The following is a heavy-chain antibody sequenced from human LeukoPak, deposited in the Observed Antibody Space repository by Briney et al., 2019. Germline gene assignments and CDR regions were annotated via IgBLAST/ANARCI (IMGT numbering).Heavy chain of an antibody. V-gene: IGHV1-46*01. Sequence: ASVKVSCKASGYTFTSYYMYWVRQAPGQGLEWMGIINPNRGSTSYAQKFQGRVTITTDESTSTAYMELSSLRSEDTAVYYCALGNSYERRVYYYMDVWGKGTTVTISS. CDR2: INPNRGST. CDR3: ALGNSYERRVYYYMDV. J-gene: IGHJ6*03. CDR1: GYTFTSYY. D-gene: IGHD5-18*01.